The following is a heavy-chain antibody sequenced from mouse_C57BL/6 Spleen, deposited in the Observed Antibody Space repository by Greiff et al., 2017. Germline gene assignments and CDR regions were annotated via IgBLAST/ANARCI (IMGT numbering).Heavy chain of an antibody. D-gene: IGHD2-4*01. CDR1: GYTFTDYN. V-gene: IGHV1-22*01. J-gene: IGHJ3*01. Sequence: VQLKQSGPELVKPGASVKMSCKASGYTFTDYNMHWVKQSHGKSLEWIGYINPNNGGTSYNQKFKGKATLTVNKSSSTAYMELRSLTSEDSAVYYCARLSDYDGFAYWGQGTLVTVSA. CDR3: ARLSDYDGFAY. CDR2: INPNNGGT.